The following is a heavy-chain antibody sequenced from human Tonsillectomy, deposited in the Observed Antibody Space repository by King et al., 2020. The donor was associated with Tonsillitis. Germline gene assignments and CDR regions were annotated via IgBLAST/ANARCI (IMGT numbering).Heavy chain of an antibody. CDR2: IRHDGGNE. D-gene: IGHD6-19*01. CDR1: RFTFSNNG. Sequence: QVQLVESGGGVVQPGGSLRLSCAASRFTFSNNGMHWVRQAPGKGLEWVAFIRHDGGNEYFADSVKGRFTISRDNSKNTLYLQMNSLRAEETAVYYCAKEGDGDIAMADTSVAFDIWGQGTMVIV. J-gene: IGHJ3*02. V-gene: IGHV3-30*02. CDR3: AKEGDGDIAMADTSVAFDI.